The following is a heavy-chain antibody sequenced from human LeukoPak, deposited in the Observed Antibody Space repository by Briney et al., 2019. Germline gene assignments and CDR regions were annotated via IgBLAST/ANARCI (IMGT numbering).Heavy chain of an antibody. Sequence: VASVKVSCKASGYTFTGYYMHWVRQAPGQGLEWMGWINPNSGGTNYAQKFQGRVTMTRDTSISTAYMELSRLRSDDTAVYYCARDLDKLRLGELSLPWGQGTLVTVSS. CDR1: GYTFTGYY. J-gene: IGHJ5*02. CDR3: ARDLDKLRLGELSLP. D-gene: IGHD3-16*02. CDR2: INPNSGGT. V-gene: IGHV1-2*02.